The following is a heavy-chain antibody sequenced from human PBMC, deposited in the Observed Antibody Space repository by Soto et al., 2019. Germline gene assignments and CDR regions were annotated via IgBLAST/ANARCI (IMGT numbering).Heavy chain of an antibody. Sequence: SETLSLTCTVSGGSISSGDYYWSWIRQPPGKGLERIGYIYYSGSTYYNPSLKSRVTISVDTSKNQFSLKLSSVTAADTAVYYCARDGSVLRYFDWLLYGMDVWGQGTTVTVSS. V-gene: IGHV4-30-4*01. CDR2: IYYSGST. CDR1: GGSISSGDYY. J-gene: IGHJ6*02. CDR3: ARDGSVLRYFDWLLYGMDV. D-gene: IGHD3-9*01.